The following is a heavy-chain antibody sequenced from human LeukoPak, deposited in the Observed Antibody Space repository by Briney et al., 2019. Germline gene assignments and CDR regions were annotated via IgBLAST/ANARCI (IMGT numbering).Heavy chain of an antibody. CDR2: IIPIFGTA. D-gene: IGHD6-19*01. J-gene: IGHJ6*03. V-gene: IGHV1-69*13. Sequence: SVKVSCKASGGTFSSYAISWVRQAPGQGLEWMGGIIPIFGTANYAQKFQGRVTITADESTSTAYMELSSLRSEDTAVYYCARGGSSGWYVKYYYYYMDVWGKGTTVTVSS. CDR1: GGTFSSYA. CDR3: ARGGSSGWYVKYYYYYMDV.